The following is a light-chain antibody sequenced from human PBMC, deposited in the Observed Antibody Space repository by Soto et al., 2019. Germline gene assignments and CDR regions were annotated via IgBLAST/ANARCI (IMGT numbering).Light chain of an antibody. CDR1: QSISSY. CDR3: QQSYSTPLT. V-gene: IGKV1-39*01. CDR2: AAS. Sequence: DLPMTQSPSSLSASVGDRVTITCRASQSISSYLNWYQKKPGKAPKLLIYAASSLQSGVPSRFSGSGSGTDFTLTISSLQPEDCATYYCQQSYSTPLTFGGGTKGEIK. J-gene: IGKJ4*01.